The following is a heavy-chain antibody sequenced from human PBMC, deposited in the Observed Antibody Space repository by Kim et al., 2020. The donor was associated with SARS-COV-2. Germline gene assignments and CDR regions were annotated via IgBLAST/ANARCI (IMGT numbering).Heavy chain of an antibody. V-gene: IGHV3-74*01. Sequence: GGSLRLSCAASGFTFSSYWMHWVRQAPGKGLVWVSRINSDGSSTSYADSVKGRFTISRDNAKNTLYLQMNSLRAEDTAVYYCASWGTLGGFNYWGQGTLVTVSS. CDR1: GFTFSSYW. CDR2: INSDGSST. CDR3: ASWGTLGGFNY. J-gene: IGHJ4*02. D-gene: IGHD3-16*01.